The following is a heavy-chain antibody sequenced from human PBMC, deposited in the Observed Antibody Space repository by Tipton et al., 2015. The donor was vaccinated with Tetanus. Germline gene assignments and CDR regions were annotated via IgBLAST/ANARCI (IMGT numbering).Heavy chain of an antibody. CDR3: ARGGAAAGACDY. D-gene: IGHD1-26*01. V-gene: IGHV1-3*01. CDR2: INAGNGNT. CDR1: GYTFTSYA. J-gene: IGHJ4*02. Sequence: QSGAEVKKPGASVKVSCKASGYTFTSYAMHWVRQAPGQRLEWMGWINAGNGNTKYSQKFQGRVTITRDTSASTAYMELSSLRSEDASVYFCARGGAAAGACDYWDVRTLVTVSS.